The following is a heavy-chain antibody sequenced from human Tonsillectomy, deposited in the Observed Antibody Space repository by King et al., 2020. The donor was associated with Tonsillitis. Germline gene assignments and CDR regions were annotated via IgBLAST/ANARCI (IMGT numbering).Heavy chain of an antibody. CDR2: IYHSGST. CDR3: ARDFLMVTGAFDI. Sequence: VQLQESGPGLVKPSETLSLTCAVSGYSISSGYYWGWIRQPPGKGLEWIGSIYHSGSTYYNPSLKSRVTISVDTSKNQFSLKLSSVTAADTAVYYCARDFLMVTGAFDIWGQGTMVTVSS. J-gene: IGHJ3*02. V-gene: IGHV4-38-2*02. CDR1: GYSISSGYY. D-gene: IGHD2-8*01.